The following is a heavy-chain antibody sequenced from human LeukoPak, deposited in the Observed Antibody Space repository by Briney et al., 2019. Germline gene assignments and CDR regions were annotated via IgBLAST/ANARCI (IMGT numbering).Heavy chain of an antibody. Sequence: GGSLRLSCAVSGFTFRNYAMAWVRQVPGKGLEWVSAISASGRNTYYADSVKGRFTISRDNSKNTLYLQVNSLRAEDTAVYYCARAVSIAAAGTNFDYWGQGTLVTVSS. J-gene: IGHJ4*02. CDR2: ISASGRNT. V-gene: IGHV3-23*01. CDR3: ARAVSIAAAGTNFDY. CDR1: GFTFRNYA. D-gene: IGHD6-13*01.